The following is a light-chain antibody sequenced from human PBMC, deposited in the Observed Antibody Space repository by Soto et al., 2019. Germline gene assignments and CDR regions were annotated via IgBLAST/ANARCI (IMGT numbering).Light chain of an antibody. CDR3: CSYAGSSTGV. Sequence: QLVLTQTPSASASLGASVKLTCTLSSGHSSYAIAWHQQQPEKGPRYLVKLNSDGSHSKGDGIPDRFSGSSSGAERYLTISSLQSEDEADYYCCSYAGSSTGVFGGGTKLTVL. V-gene: IGLV4-69*01. CDR1: SGHSSYA. CDR2: LNSDGSH. J-gene: IGLJ2*01.